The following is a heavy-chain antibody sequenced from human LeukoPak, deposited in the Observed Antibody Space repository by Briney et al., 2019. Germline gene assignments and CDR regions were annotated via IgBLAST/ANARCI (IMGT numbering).Heavy chain of an antibody. Sequence: GGSLRLSCAASGFTFSSYAMSWVRQAPGKGLEWVSGSGSGGTIHYADSVKGRFTISRDNSKNTLYLQMNSLRAEDTAVYYCAKDFWSDYYPNYWGQGTLVTVSS. CDR1: GFTFSSYA. V-gene: IGHV3-23*01. CDR3: AKDFWSDYYPNY. CDR2: SGSGGTI. D-gene: IGHD3-3*01. J-gene: IGHJ4*02.